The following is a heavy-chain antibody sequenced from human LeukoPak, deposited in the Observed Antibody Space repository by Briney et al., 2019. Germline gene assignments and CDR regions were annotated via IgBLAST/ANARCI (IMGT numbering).Heavy chain of an antibody. CDR3: AKDGGKAAAGTFDY. CDR1: GFTFNTYT. CDR2: ISHDGSSK. D-gene: IGHD6-13*01. Sequence: PGGSLRLSCAASGFTFNTYTMNWVRQAPGKGLEWVAVISHDGSSKFYTDSVKGRFTISRDNSKNTLYLQMNSLRPEDTAVYYCAKDGGKAAAGTFDYWGQGTLVTVSS. J-gene: IGHJ4*02. V-gene: IGHV3-30*18.